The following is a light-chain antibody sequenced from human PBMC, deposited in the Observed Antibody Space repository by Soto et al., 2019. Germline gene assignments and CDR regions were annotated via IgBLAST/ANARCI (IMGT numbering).Light chain of an antibody. Sequence: DIQMTQSPSTVSASVGDGVTITCRASQSISTWLAWYQQKPGKAPKLLSYYASTLESGVPSGFSGSGSGPEFTLTIRSLQPDDVATYYCEEYNSYPYTFGQGTKLEIK. CDR1: QSISTW. V-gene: IGKV1-5*01. J-gene: IGKJ2*01. CDR3: EEYNSYPYT. CDR2: YAS.